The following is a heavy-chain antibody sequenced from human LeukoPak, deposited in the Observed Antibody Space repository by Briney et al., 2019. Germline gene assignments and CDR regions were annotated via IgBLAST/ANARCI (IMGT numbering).Heavy chain of an antibody. V-gene: IGHV3-53*01. J-gene: IGHJ4*02. Sequence: EGSLRLSCAASGFTVSNNYMSWVRQAPGKGLEWVSVIYSGGNTYYADSVKGRFTISRDNSKNTVYLQMNSLRAEDTAVYYCATGYSSDFYFFDYWGQGTLVTVSS. D-gene: IGHD6-19*01. CDR1: GFTVSNNY. CDR2: IYSGGNT. CDR3: ATGYSSDFYFFDY.